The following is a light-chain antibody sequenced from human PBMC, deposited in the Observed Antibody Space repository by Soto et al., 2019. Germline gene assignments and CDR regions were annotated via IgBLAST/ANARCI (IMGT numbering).Light chain of an antibody. CDR1: QRISNY. J-gene: IGKJ2*01. Sequence: DIQMTQSPSSLSASVGDRVTITCRASQRISNYLNWYQHKPGKAPRLLIYAASSLQSGVPSRFSGSGYGTDFTLTISRLQPEDFATYYCQQSYSTLDYTCGQGTKVEIK. V-gene: IGKV1-39*01. CDR2: AAS. CDR3: QQSYSTLDYT.